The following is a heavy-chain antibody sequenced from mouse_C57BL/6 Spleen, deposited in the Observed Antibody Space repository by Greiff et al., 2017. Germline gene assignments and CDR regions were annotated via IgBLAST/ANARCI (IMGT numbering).Heavy chain of an antibody. D-gene: IGHD1-1*01. CDR2: IYPGSGST. J-gene: IGHJ2*01. V-gene: IGHV1-55*01. CDR1: GYTFTSYW. CDR3: ARWRILYGSPCYFDY. Sequence: QVQLQQPGAELVRPGASVKMSCKASGYTFTSYWITWVKQRTGQGLEWIGEIYPGSGSTNYNEKFKSKATLTVDKSSSTAYMQLSTLTSEDSAVNYCARWRILYGSPCYFDYWGQGTTLTVSS.